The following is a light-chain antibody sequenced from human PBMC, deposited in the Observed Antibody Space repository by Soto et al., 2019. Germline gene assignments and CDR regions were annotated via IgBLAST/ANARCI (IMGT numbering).Light chain of an antibody. CDR2: GAS. CDR3: QQYGTSPRT. J-gene: IGKJ1*01. Sequence: EVELTQSPGTLSLSPGDTATLSCGASQSVTSNYLAWYQQKAGQPPRLLIYGASTRASGIPDRFSGSGSGTGFTLTIDRLEPEDFAVYYCQQYGTSPRTFGRGTKVGIK. V-gene: IGKV3-20*01. CDR1: QSVTSNY.